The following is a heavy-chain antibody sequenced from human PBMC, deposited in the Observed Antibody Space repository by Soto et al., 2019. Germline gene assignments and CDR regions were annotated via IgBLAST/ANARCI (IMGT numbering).Heavy chain of an antibody. V-gene: IGHV3-7*01. CDR2: IKHYGSEK. CDR1: GFTFSSCW. CDR3: ARTTYSDY. Sequence: PGGSLRLSCVASGFTFSSCWMSWVRQAPGKGLEWVANIKHYGSEKYYVDSVKGRFTISRDNAKNSLYLQMNSLRAEDTAVYYCARTTYSDYWGQGTLVTVSS. J-gene: IGHJ4*01.